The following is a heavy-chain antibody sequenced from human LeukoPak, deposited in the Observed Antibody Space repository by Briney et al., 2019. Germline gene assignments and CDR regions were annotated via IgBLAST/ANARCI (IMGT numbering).Heavy chain of an antibody. CDR2: MNPNSGNT. CDR3: ARAAGIRPGYIDY. J-gene: IGHJ4*02. V-gene: IGHV1-8*01. Sequence: ASVKVSCKASGYTFTSYDINWVRQATGQGREWMGWMNPNSGNTGYTQKFQGRVTITRNTSISTAYMELSSLRSEDTAVYYCARAAGIRPGYIDYWGQGTLVTVSS. CDR1: GYTFTSYD.